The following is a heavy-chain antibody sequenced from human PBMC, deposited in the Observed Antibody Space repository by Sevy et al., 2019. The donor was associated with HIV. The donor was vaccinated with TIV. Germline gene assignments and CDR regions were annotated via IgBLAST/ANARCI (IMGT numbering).Heavy chain of an antibody. CDR1: GGSISSSSYY. J-gene: IGHJ3*02. D-gene: IGHD3-22*01. V-gene: IGHV4-39*02. CDR3: ARDDANRDYYDSSGYPDAFDI. CDR2: IYYSGST. Sequence: SETLSLTCTVSGGSISSSSYYWGWIRQPAGKGLEWIGSIYYSGSTYYNPSLKSRVTISVDTSKNQFSLKLSSVTAADTAVYYCARDDANRDYYDSSGYPDAFDIWGQGTMVTVSS.